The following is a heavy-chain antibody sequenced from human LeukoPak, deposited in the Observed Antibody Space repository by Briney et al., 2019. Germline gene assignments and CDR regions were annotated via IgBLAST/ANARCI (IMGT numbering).Heavy chain of an antibody. CDR1: GYSFTDYY. CDR3: ARADRLHGGPYLIGP. CDR2: INLNNGDI. D-gene: IGHD2-21*01. J-gene: IGHJ5*02. Sequence: ASVKVSCKASGYSFTDYYMHWVRQAPGQGLEWMGWINLNNGDIKSAQKFQGRVTMTRNTSITTVYMEVSWLTSDDTAIYYCARADRLHGGPYLIGPWGQGTLVTVSS. V-gene: IGHV1-2*02.